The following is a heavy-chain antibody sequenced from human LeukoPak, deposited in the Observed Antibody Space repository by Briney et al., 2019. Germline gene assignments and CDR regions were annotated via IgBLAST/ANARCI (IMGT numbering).Heavy chain of an antibody. CDR3: ARDRGTMVRGVIMAYYYYGMDV. J-gene: IGHJ6*02. Sequence: GASVKVSCKASGYTFTGYYMHWVRQAPGRGLEWMGWINPNSGGTNYAQKFQGWVTMTRDTSISTAYMELSRLRSDDTAVYYCARDRGTMVRGVIMAYYYYGMDVWGQGTTVTVSS. V-gene: IGHV1-2*04. CDR2: INPNSGGT. CDR1: GYTFTGYY. D-gene: IGHD3-10*01.